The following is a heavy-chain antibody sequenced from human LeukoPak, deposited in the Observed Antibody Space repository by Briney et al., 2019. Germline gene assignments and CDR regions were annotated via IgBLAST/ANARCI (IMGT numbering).Heavy chain of an antibody. J-gene: IGHJ4*02. CDR3: ARSISIAMAVDY. CDR1: GYTFTNYW. D-gene: IGHD5-24*01. Sequence: GESLKISCKGSGYTFTNYWIAWVRQMPGKGLEWMGIIYPGDSDTRYSPSFQGQVTISADKSISTAYLPWSSVKASDTAMYYCARSISIAMAVDYWGQGTLVTVSS. CDR2: IYPGDSDT. V-gene: IGHV5-51*01.